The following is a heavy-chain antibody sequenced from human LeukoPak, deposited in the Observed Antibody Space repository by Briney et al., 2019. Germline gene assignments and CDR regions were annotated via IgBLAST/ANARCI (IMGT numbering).Heavy chain of an antibody. V-gene: IGHV3-48*03. Sequence: GGSLRLSCAASGFTFSSYEMNWVRQAPGKGLEWVSYISSSGSTIYYADSVKGRFTISRDNAKNSLFLQMNSLRAEDTALYYCARVQLVDYYYYSYMDVWGKGTTVTVSS. D-gene: IGHD6-6*01. CDR1: GFTFSSYE. J-gene: IGHJ6*03. CDR2: ISSSGSTI. CDR3: ARVQLVDYYYYSYMDV.